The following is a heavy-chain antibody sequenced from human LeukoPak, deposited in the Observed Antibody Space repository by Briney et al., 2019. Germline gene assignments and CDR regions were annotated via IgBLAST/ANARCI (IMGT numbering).Heavy chain of an antibody. J-gene: IGHJ3*02. CDR1: GFTFSSYE. D-gene: IGHD4-17*01. V-gene: IGHV3-48*03. CDR2: ISSSGSTI. CDR3: ASRLYGDAFDI. Sequence: GGSLRLSCAASGFTFSSYEMNWVRQAPGKGLEWVSYISSSGSTIYYADSVKGRFTISRDNAKNSLYLQMKSLRAEDTAVYYCASRLYGDAFDIWGQGTMVTVSS.